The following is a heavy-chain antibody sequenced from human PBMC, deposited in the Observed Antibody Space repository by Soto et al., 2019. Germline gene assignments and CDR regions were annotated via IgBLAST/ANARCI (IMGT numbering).Heavy chain of an antibody. CDR1: GFSFNSYG. CDR3: ARGTRDGPDV. Sequence: QVQLVESGGGVVQPGRSLRLSCAASGFSFNSYGMHWVRQAPGKGLEWVVFIWYDGSNKYYADSVKGRFTISRDKSKNTLYLQMNSLRAEDTAVYYCARGTRDGPDVWGQGTTVTVSS. V-gene: IGHV3-33*01. J-gene: IGHJ6*02. CDR2: IWYDGSNK. D-gene: IGHD2-8*01.